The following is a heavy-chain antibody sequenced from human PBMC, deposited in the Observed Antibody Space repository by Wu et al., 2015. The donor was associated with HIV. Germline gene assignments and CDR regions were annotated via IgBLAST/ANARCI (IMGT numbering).Heavy chain of an antibody. CDR3: AREGDTIFGVAIGLDYMDV. CDR2: ISDYNGNR. D-gene: IGHD3-3*01. J-gene: IGHJ6*03. Sequence: QVQLVQSGAEVKKPGASVKVSCKASGYTFTTYGISWVRQAPGQGLEWMGWISDYNGNRNYAQKFQGRVTMTTDTSTSTAYMELRSLRSDDTAVYYCAREGDTIFGVAIGLDYMDVWGKGTTVTVSS. CDR1: GYTFTTYG. V-gene: IGHV1-18*01.